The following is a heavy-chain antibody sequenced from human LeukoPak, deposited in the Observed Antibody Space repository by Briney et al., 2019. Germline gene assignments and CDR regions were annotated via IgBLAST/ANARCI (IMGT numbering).Heavy chain of an antibody. Sequence: ASVKVSCKASGYTFTSYAMHWVRQAPGQRLEWMGWINAGNGNTKYSQKFQGRVTITRDTSASTAYMELSSLGSEDTAVYYCARDPIGSSWPYYFDYWGQGTLVTVSS. D-gene: IGHD6-13*01. CDR3: ARDPIGSSWPYYFDY. J-gene: IGHJ4*02. V-gene: IGHV1-3*01. CDR1: GYTFTSYA. CDR2: INAGNGNT.